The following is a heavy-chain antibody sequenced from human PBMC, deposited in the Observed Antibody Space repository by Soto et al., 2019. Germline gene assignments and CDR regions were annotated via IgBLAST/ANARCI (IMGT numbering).Heavy chain of an antibody. J-gene: IGHJ4*02. V-gene: IGHV3-23*01. CDR2: ISGSGGST. Sequence: LRLSCAASGFTFSSYAMSWVRQAPGKGLEWVSAISGSGGSTYYADSVKGRFTISRDNSKNTLYLQMNSLRAEDTAVYYCAKYGSIAVACTNDYWGQGTLVTVSS. CDR3: AKYGSIAVACTNDY. D-gene: IGHD6-19*01. CDR1: GFTFSSYA.